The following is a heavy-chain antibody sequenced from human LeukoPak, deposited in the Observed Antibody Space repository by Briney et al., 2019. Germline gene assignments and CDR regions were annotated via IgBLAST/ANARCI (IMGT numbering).Heavy chain of an antibody. D-gene: IGHD6-13*01. CDR2: INPNSGGT. Sequence: ASVKVSCKASGYTFTGYYMHWVRQAPGQGLEWMGWINPNSGGTNYAQKFQGRVTMTRDTSISTAYMELSRLRSDDTAVYYCASPHKGAEAGPVFDSWGQGTRVTVSS. CDR3: ASPHKGAEAGPVFDS. CDR1: GYTFTGYY. V-gene: IGHV1-2*02. J-gene: IGHJ4*02.